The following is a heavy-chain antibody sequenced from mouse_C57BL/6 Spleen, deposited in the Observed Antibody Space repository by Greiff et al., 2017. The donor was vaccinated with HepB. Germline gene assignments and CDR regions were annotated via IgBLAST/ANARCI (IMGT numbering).Heavy chain of an antibody. CDR2: IRNKANNHAT. Sequence: EVQLVESGGGLVQPGGSMKLSCAASGFTFSDAWMDWVRQSPEKGLEWVAEIRNKANNHATYYAESVKGRFTISRDDSKSSVYLQMNSLRAEDTGIYYCTRFFYYGSSYGEWYFDVWGTGTTVTVSS. CDR3: TRFFYYGSSYGEWYFDV. D-gene: IGHD1-1*01. J-gene: IGHJ1*03. V-gene: IGHV6-6*01. CDR1: GFTFSDAW.